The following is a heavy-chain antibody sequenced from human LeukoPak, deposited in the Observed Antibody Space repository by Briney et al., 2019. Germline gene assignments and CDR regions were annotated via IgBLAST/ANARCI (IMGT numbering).Heavy chain of an antibody. CDR2: ISSSSSYI. CDR3: ARDSYYDSSGYRYYMDV. D-gene: IGHD3-22*01. CDR1: GFTFSSYE. J-gene: IGHJ6*03. V-gene: IGHV3-21*01. Sequence: GGSLRLSCAASGFTFSSYEMNWVRQAPGKGLEWVSSISSSSSYIYYADSVKGRFTISRDNAKNSLYLQMNSLRAEDTAVYYCARDSYYDSSGYRYYMDVWGKGTTVTISS.